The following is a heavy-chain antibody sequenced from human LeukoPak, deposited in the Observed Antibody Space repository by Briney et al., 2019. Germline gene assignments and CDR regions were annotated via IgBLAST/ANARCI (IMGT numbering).Heavy chain of an antibody. CDR3: AGGVPASN. D-gene: IGHD2-2*01. J-gene: IGHJ4*02. CDR2: INHSGST. V-gene: IGHV4-34*01. CDR1: GGSFSGYY. Sequence: PSETLSLTCAVYGGSFSGYYWSWIRQPPGKGLEWIGEINHSGSTNYNPSLKSRVTISVDTSKNQFSLKLSSVTAADTAVYYCAGGVPASNWGQGTLVTVSS.